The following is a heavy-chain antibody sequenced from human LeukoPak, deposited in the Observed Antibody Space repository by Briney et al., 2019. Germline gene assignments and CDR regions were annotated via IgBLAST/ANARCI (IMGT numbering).Heavy chain of an antibody. CDR3: ARTGMGVYCSSTSCYTPPLGY. CDR1: GYTFISYG. Sequence: ASVKVSCKASGYTFISYGISWVRQAPGQGLEWMGWISAYNGNTNYAQKLQGRVTMTTDTSTSTAYMELSSLRSEDTAVYYCARTGMGVYCSSTSCYTPPLGYWGQGTLVTVSS. V-gene: IGHV1-18*01. J-gene: IGHJ4*02. D-gene: IGHD2-2*02. CDR2: ISAYNGNT.